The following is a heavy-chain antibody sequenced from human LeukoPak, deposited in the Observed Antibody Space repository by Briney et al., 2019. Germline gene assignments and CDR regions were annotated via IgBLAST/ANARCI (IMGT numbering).Heavy chain of an antibody. V-gene: IGHV3-7*01. J-gene: IGHJ6*02. CDR3: ARELSYCSSTSCYSHYYYGMDV. CDR2: IKQDGSEK. CDR1: GFTFSSYW. Sequence: GGSLRLSCAASGFTFSSYWMSWVRQAPGKGLEWVANIKQDGSEKYYVDSVKGRLTISRDNAKNSLYLQMNSLRAEDTAVYYCARELSYCSSTSCYSHYYYGMDVWGQGTTVTVSS. D-gene: IGHD2-2*01.